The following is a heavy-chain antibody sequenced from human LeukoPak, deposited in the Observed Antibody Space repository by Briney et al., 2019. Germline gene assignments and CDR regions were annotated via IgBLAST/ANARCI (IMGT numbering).Heavy chain of an antibody. Sequence: PGGSLRLSCAASGFTFSTYWMHWVRQAPGKGLVWVSHIKNDGGNTTYADSVKGRFTISRDSTKNTLFLQMNSLRAEDTAVYYCVRDPSSVRLPFGSWGQGTLVTVSS. V-gene: IGHV3-74*01. CDR1: GFTFSTYW. CDR3: VRDPSSVRLPFGS. CDR2: IKNDGGNT. J-gene: IGHJ4*02. D-gene: IGHD6-6*01.